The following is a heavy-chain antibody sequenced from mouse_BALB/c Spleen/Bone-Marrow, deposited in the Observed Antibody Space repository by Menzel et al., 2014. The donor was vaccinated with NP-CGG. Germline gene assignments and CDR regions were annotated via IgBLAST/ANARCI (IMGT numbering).Heavy chain of an antibody. V-gene: IGHV2-9*02. CDR3: ATYDYDGHFDY. Sequence: VQLQESGPGLVAPSQNLSITCTVSGFSLTNYGVHWIRQPPGKGLEWLGIIWAGGSTNYNSALMSRLSISKDNSKSQVFFKMNSLQTDDTAIYYCATYDYDGHFDYWGQGTTLTVSS. CDR1: GFSLTNYG. D-gene: IGHD2-4*01. CDR2: IWAGGST. J-gene: IGHJ2*01.